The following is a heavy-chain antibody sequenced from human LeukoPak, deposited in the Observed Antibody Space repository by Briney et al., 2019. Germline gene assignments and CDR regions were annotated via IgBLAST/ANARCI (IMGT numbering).Heavy chain of an antibody. CDR2: INPNSGGT. V-gene: IGHV1-2*02. D-gene: IGHD2-15*01. CDR1: GYTFTGYY. J-gene: IGHJ4*02. Sequence: ASVKVSCKASGYTFTGYYMHWVRQAPGQGLEWMGWINPNSGGTNYAQKFQGRVTMTRDTSISTAYMELSRLRSDDTAVYYCARETVSTSWWGTVAKFDYWGQGTLVTVSS. CDR3: ARETVSTSWWGTVAKFDY.